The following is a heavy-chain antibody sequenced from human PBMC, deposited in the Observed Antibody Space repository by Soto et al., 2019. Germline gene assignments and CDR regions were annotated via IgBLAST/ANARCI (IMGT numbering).Heavy chain of an antibody. Sequence: VQLLQSGGGLVQPGGSLRLSCAASGFSFNDYAMSWIRQAPGKGLEWVSGISASGASIHYADSVKGRFIVSRDNPNNGLYLQMSSLRVEATARFYLTKDGEVGFTIPNLGGQGTRVTVSS. CDR2: ISASGASI. CDR3: TKDGEVGFTIPNL. J-gene: IGHJ4*02. V-gene: IGHV3-23*01. CDR1: GFSFNDYA. D-gene: IGHD3-3*01.